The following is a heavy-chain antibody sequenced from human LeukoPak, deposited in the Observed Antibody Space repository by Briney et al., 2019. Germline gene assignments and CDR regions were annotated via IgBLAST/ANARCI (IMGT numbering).Heavy chain of an antibody. D-gene: IGHD1-26*01. J-gene: IGHJ4*02. Sequence: GGSLRLSCVDSGFTFSSHWMSWVRQAPGKGLEWVANINQGEGEKYYVDSVKGRFTISRDNAKKSLFLQMNSLKAEDTAVYYCARGRFIAGTTAYYFDYWGQGTLVTVSS. CDR2: INQGEGEK. CDR1: GFTFSSHW. V-gene: IGHV3-7*03. CDR3: ARGRFIAGTTAYYFDY.